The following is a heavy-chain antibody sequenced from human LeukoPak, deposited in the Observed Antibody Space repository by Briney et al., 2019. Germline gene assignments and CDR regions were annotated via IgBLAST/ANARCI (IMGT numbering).Heavy chain of an antibody. D-gene: IGHD2-2*01. J-gene: IGHJ6*03. CDR2: IYTSGST. CDR1: GGSISSYY. CDR3: AREWDCSSTSCPPYYYYYYKDV. Sequence: SETLSLTCTVSGGSISSYYWSWIRQPAGKGLEWIGRIYTSGSTNYNPSLKSRVTMSVDTSKDQFSLKLSSVTAADTAVYYCAREWDCSSTSCPPYYYYYYKDVWGKGTTVTASS. V-gene: IGHV4-4*07.